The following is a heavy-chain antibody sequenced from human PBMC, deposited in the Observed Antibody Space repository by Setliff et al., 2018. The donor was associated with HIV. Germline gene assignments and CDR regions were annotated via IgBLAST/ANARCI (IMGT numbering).Heavy chain of an antibody. D-gene: IGHD3-22*01. J-gene: IGHJ3*01. CDR3: ARSGYTSGFYWVFGAFGV. V-gene: IGHV4-59*01. CDR2: IQYGDIS. Sequence: SETLSLTCTVSGGSISNYYWTWIRQPPGRGPEWIASIQYGDISHYNPSLQSRVTISVDTSTKKFSLYLSSVNETDTAVYYCARSGYTSGFYWVFGAFGVWGQGKMVTVSS. CDR1: GGSISNYY.